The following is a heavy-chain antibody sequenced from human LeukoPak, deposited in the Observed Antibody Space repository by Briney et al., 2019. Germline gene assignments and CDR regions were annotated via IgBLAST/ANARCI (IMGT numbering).Heavy chain of an antibody. V-gene: IGHV4-59*01. Sequence: SETLSLTCAVYGGSFSGYYWSWIRQPPGKGLEWIGYIYYSGSTNYNPSLKSRVTISVDTSKNQFSLKLSSVTAADTAVYYCAREGHYYDSSGYYNWFDPWAREPWSPSPQ. CDR1: GGSFSGYY. CDR3: AREGHYYDSSGYYNWFDP. CDR2: IYYSGST. D-gene: IGHD3-22*01. J-gene: IGHJ5*02.